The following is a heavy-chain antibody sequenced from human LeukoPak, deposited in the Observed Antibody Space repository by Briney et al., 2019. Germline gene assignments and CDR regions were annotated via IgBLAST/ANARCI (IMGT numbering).Heavy chain of an antibody. Sequence: PGGSLRLSCAASGFTFSSYEMSWIRQPPGKGLEWIGEINHSGSTNYNPSLKSRVTISVDTSKNQFSLKLSSVTAADTAVYYCARHGGFFDYWGQGTLVTVSS. CDR1: GFTFSSYE. J-gene: IGHJ4*02. V-gene: IGHV4-34*01. CDR2: INHSGST. CDR3: ARHGGFFDY. D-gene: IGHD2-15*01.